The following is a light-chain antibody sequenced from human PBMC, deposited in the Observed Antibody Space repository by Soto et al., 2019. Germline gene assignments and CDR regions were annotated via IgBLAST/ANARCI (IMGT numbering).Light chain of an antibody. V-gene: IGKV3-20*01. CDR1: QSVSSSY. J-gene: IGKJ1*01. Sequence: EIVLTQSPGTLSLSPGERATLSCRASQSVSSSYLAWYQQKPGQAPRLLIYGASSRATGIPDRFSGSGSGKDSPLTISRLEPEDFAVYYCQQYGSSLTWTFGQGTKVEIK. CDR2: GAS. CDR3: QQYGSSLTWT.